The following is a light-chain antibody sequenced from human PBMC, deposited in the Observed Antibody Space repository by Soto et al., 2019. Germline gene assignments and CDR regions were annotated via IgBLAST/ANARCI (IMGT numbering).Light chain of an antibody. Sequence: DIVMTQTPLSSPVTLGQSASISCRSSQSLVHRDGNTYLSWIQQRPGRPPRLLIYKVSNRFSGVPDRFSGSGAGADFTLRISRVDSDDVGLYYCMQATQFPYTFGQGTKLEIK. CDR2: KVS. CDR1: QSLVHRDGNTY. J-gene: IGKJ2*01. CDR3: MQATQFPYT. V-gene: IGKV2-24*01.